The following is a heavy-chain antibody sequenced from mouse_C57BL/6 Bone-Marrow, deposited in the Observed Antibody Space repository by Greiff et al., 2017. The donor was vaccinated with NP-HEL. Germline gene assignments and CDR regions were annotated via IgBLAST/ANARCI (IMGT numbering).Heavy chain of an antibody. CDR2: ISDGGSYT. Sequence: EEKVEESGGGLVKPGGSLKLSCAASGFTFSSYAMSWVRQTPEKRLEWVATISDGGSYTYYPDNVKGRFTISRDNAKNNLYLQMSHLKSEDTAMYYCARSSTIVTSYWYFDVWGTGTTVTVSS. D-gene: IGHD2-5*01. CDR1: GFTFSSYA. J-gene: IGHJ1*03. CDR3: ARSSTIVTSYWYFDV. V-gene: IGHV5-4*03.